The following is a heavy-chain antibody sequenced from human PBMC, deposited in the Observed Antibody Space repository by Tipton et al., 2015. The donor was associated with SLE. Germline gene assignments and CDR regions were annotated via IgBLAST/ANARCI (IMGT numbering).Heavy chain of an antibody. V-gene: IGHV4-39*07. CDR1: GGSISSGGYY. CDR3: AAAAGPYFDY. Sequence: TLSLTCTVSGGSISSGGYYWSWIRQPPGKGLEWIGSMYYSGSTYYNPSLKSRVTISVDTSKNQFSLKLSSVTAADTAVYYCAAAAGPYFDYWGQGTLVTVSS. J-gene: IGHJ4*02. D-gene: IGHD6-13*01. CDR2: MYYSGST.